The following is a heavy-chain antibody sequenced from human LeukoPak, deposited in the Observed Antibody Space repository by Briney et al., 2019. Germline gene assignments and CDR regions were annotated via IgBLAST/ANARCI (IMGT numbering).Heavy chain of an antibody. CDR2: MYTDGST. D-gene: IGHD6-13*01. V-gene: IGHV4-4*07. CDR1: GGSMSSYY. CDR3: ATYDQKLAFDN. Sequence: SEALSLTCIVSGGSMSSYYWSWIRQPAGKELEWIGRMYTDGSTNYNPFLNSRVTMSVDTSKKHFSLRLNSVTAADTAVYYCATYDQKLAFDNWGQGTLVTVSS. J-gene: IGHJ4*02.